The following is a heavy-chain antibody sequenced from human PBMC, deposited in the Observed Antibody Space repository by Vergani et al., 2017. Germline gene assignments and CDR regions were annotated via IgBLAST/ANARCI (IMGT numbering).Heavy chain of an antibody. CDR2: IKHSGST. CDR3: ARGKTRRLGAFDI. V-gene: IGHV4-34*01. D-gene: IGHD6-25*01. J-gene: IGHJ3*02. CDR1: GGSFSGYY. Sequence: QVQLQQWGAGLLKPSETLSLTCAVYGGSFSGYYWSWIRQPPGKGLEWIGEIKHSGSTNYNPSLKSRVTISVDTSKNQFSLKLSSVTAGDTAVYYCARGKTRRLGAFDIWGQGTMVTVSS.